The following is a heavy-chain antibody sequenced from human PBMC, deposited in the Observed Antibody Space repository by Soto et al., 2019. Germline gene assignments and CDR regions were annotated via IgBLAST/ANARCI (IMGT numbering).Heavy chain of an antibody. Sequence: PSETLSLTCAASGGSIGGVGYSWSWIRQPPGGGLEWIGYMYHSGTFLKSPSLKTRLTMSLDMSKNQFSLTLNSMTAADTAVYYCARAQFYSGSGNYNNLMFDAWGQGIQVTSPQ. J-gene: IGHJ5*02. CDR2: MYHSGTF. CDR3: ARAQFYSGSGNYNNLMFDA. D-gene: IGHD3-10*01. CDR1: GGSIGGVGYS. V-gene: IGHV4-30-2*01.